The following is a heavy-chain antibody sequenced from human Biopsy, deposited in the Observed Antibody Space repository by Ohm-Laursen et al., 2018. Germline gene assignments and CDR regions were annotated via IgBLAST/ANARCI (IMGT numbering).Heavy chain of an antibody. V-gene: IGHV4-4*07. CDR3: ARGTGKYYVYGAFDI. CDR2: IHTSGST. CDR1: GGSISSYY. D-gene: IGHD3/OR15-3a*01. J-gene: IGHJ3*02. Sequence: SDTLSLTCPVSGGSISSYYWSWIRQSAGQGLEWIGRIHTSGSTNHNLSPKSRVTMSVDTSKNQFSLKLRSVTAADTAVYYCARGTGKYYVYGAFDIWGQGTMVTVSS.